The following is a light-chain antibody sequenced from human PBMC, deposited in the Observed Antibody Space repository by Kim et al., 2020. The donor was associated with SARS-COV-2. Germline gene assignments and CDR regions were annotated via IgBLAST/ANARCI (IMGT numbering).Light chain of an antibody. CDR2: GD. Sequence: LSPGEGATLSSRVSGRVSGSYVAGYQRQVGQPPRGVCYGDSRATGIPDRFSVGGSGTHFTLSITRLEPEDIALYYCQQYDNVPWTFGQGTKVDIK. CDR1: GRVSGSY. CDR3: QQYDNVPWT. J-gene: IGKJ1*01. V-gene: IGKV3-20*01.